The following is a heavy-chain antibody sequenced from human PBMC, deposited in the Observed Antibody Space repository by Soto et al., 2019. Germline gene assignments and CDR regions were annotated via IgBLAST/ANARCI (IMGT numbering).Heavy chain of an antibody. Sequence: QVQLVESGGGVVQPGRSLRLSCAASGFTFSSYARHWVRKAPGKGLELVAGISSDGSNKYYADSVKGRFTISRDNSKNTLYLQMTGLRAENTAVYYCARDGLNDYGDYDFDYWGQRTLVTVAA. CDR2: ISSDGSNK. CDR1: GFTFSSYA. CDR3: ARDGLNDYGDYDFDY. D-gene: IGHD4-17*01. J-gene: IGHJ4*02. V-gene: IGHV3-30-3*01.